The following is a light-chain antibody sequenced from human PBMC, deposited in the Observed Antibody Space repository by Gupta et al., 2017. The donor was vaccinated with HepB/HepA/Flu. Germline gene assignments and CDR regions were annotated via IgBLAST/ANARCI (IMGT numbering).Light chain of an antibody. CDR3: NSRDSSGNHWV. CDR1: SLRSYY. CDR2: GKN. J-gene: IGLJ3*02. V-gene: IGLV3-19*01. Sequence: SSELTQDPAVSVALGQTVRITCQGDSLRSYYASWYQQKPGQAPVLVIYGKNNRPSGIPDRFSGSSSGNTASSTITGAKAEDEADYYCNSRDSSGNHWVFGGGTKLTVL.